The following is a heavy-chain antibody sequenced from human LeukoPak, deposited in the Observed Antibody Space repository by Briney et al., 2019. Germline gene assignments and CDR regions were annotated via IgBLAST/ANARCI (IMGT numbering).Heavy chain of an antibody. CDR2: INHSGST. CDR1: GGSISSSSYY. D-gene: IGHD1-20*01. V-gene: IGHV4-39*07. J-gene: IGHJ4*02. CDR3: ARGRAITGTHQNLFDY. Sequence: SETLSLTCTVSGGSISSSSYYWGWIRQPPGKGLEWIGEINHSGSTNYNPSLKSRVTISVDTSKNQFSLKLSSVTAADTAVYYCARGRAITGTHQNLFDYWGQGTLVTVSS.